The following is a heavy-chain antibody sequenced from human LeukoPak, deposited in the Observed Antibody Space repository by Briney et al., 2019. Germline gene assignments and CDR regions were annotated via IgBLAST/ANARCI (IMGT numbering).Heavy chain of an antibody. Sequence: GGSLRLSCAASGFTFSSYWMHWVRQAPGKGLVWVSRINSDGSSTSYADSVKGRFTISRDNAKNTLYLQMNSLRAEDTAVYYCALATTVTSDAFDIWGQGTVVTVSS. CDR2: INSDGSST. J-gene: IGHJ3*02. CDR3: ALATTVTSDAFDI. D-gene: IGHD4-17*01. V-gene: IGHV3-74*01. CDR1: GFTFSSYW.